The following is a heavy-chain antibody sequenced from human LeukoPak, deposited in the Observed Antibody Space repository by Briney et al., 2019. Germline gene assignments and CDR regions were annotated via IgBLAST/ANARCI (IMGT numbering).Heavy chain of an antibody. CDR3: ARGSGDY. V-gene: IGHV4-59*01. J-gene: IGHJ4*02. Sequence: SETLSLTCTVSGGSISSYYWSWIRQPPGKGLEWIGYIYYSGSTNYNPSLKSRVTISVDTSKNQFSLKLSSVTAADTAVYYCARGSGDYWGQGTLATVSS. CDR1: GGSISSYY. CDR2: IYYSGST.